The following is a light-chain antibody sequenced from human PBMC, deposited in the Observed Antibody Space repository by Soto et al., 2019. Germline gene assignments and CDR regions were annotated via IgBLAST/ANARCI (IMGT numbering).Light chain of an antibody. CDR3: QQYASSRT. V-gene: IGKV3-20*01. Sequence: EIVLTQSPGTLSLSPGERATLSCRASQSVSSSLAWYQQKPGQAPRLLFYGASSRATGVPDRFSGSGSGTDFTLTISRLEPEDFAVYYCQQYASSRTFGQGTKVEIK. CDR1: QSVSSS. J-gene: IGKJ1*01. CDR2: GAS.